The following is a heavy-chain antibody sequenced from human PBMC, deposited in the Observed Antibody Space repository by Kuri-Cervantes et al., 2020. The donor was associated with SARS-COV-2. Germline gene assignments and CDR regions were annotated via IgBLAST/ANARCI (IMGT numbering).Heavy chain of an antibody. V-gene: IGHV4-30-2*01. CDR3: ARTGWFGENYYGMDV. D-gene: IGHD3-10*01. CDR1: GGSISSGGYS. J-gene: IGHJ6*02. Sequence: SETLSLTCAVSGGSISSGGYSWSWIRQPPGKGLERIGYIYHSGSTYYNPSLKSRVTISVDRSKNQFSLKLSSVTAADTAVYYCARTGWFGENYYGMDVWGQGTTVTVSS. CDR2: IYHSGST.